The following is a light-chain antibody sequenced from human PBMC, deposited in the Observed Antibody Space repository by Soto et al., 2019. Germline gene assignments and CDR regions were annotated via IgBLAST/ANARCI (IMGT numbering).Light chain of an antibody. V-gene: IGKV1-33*01. CDR2: DAS. Sequence: DIQMTQSPSSLSASVGDRLTITCQASEDISNFSDCYQQNPGKAPNVLIQDASNLQTGVPARFSGGGPGTDFIFTVSRLQPDIATYYGQQCGNLFTFGPGTKVDIQ. CDR3: QQCGNLFT. J-gene: IGKJ3*01. CDR1: EDISNF.